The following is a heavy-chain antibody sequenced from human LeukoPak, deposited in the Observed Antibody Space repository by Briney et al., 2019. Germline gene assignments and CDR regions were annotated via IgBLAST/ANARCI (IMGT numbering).Heavy chain of an antibody. CDR2: ISSSGSTI. V-gene: IGHV3-48*03. Sequence: PGGSLRLSCAASGFTFDDYGMSWVRQAPGKGLEWVSYISSSGSTIYYADSVKGRFTISRDNAKNSLYLQMNSLRAEDTAVYYCARGSHFCSSTSCSPFDYYMDVWGKGTTVTISS. D-gene: IGHD2-2*01. CDR3: ARGSHFCSSTSCSPFDYYMDV. J-gene: IGHJ6*03. CDR1: GFTFDDYG.